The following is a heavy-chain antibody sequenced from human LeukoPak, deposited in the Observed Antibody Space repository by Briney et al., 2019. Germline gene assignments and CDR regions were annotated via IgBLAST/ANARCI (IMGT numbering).Heavy chain of an antibody. CDR2: ISSSRSYI. J-gene: IGHJ4*02. V-gene: IGHV3-21*01. CDR3: AKDPRPLYYDFWSGTSYFDY. Sequence: PGGSLRLSCAASGFTFSSYSMSWVRQAPGKGLEWVSYISSSRSYIYYADSVKGRFTISRDNAKNTLYLQMNSLRAEDTAVYYCAKDPRPLYYDFWSGTSYFDYWGQGTLVTVSS. CDR1: GFTFSSYS. D-gene: IGHD3-3*01.